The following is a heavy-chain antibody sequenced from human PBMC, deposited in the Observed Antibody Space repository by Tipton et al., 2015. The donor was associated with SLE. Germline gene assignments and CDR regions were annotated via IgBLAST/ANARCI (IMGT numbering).Heavy chain of an antibody. Sequence: TLSLTCAVSGYSIGSGFYWGWIRQPPGKGLEWIATVFHSGTTYYSPSLRSRLSVSIDTSKNQFSLKLTSVTAADTAVYYCASDPLVRSPGAGGFFDLWGHGTLVTVSS. CDR2: VFHSGTT. CDR3: ASDPLVRSPGAGGFFDL. V-gene: IGHV4-38-2*01. D-gene: IGHD3-16*02. CDR1: GYSIGSGFY. J-gene: IGHJ4*01.